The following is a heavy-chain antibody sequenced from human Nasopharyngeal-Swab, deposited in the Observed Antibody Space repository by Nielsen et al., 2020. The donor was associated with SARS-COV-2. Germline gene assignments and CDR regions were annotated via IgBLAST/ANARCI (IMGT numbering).Heavy chain of an antibody. J-gene: IGHJ4*02. D-gene: IGHD3-3*01. CDR3: ARDGTIFGVVIHVLLFDY. CDR2: ISSSGSTI. Sequence: GESLKISCAASGFTFSSYEMNWVRQAPGKGLEWVSYISSSGSTIYYADSVKGRFTISRDNAKNSLYLQMNSLRAEDTAVYYCARDGTIFGVVIHVLLFDYWGQGTLVTVSS. V-gene: IGHV3-48*03. CDR1: GFTFSSYE.